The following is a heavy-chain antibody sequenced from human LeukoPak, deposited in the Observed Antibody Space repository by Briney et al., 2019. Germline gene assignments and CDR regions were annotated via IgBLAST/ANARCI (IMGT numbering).Heavy chain of an antibody. CDR3: ARDGVDNSMDV. J-gene: IGHJ6*03. V-gene: IGHV3-11*04. CDR2: ISSGGSTI. D-gene: IGHD5-12*01. Sequence: PGGSLRLSCAVSGFTFSDYYMSWIRQASGKGLEWVSYISSGGSTISHADSVKGRFTISRDNAENSLYLQMNSLRAEDTAVYYCARDGVDNSMDVWGKGTTVTVSS. CDR1: GFTFSDYY.